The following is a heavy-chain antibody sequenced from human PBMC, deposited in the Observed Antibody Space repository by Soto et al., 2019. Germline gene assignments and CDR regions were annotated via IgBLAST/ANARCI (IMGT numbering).Heavy chain of an antibody. CDR1: GFTFNTYG. V-gene: IGHV3-33*01. D-gene: IGHD3-22*01. J-gene: IGHJ4*02. CDR3: ARLDKSGHSNFDF. CDR2: IWYDGSKE. Sequence: HPGGSLRLSCAASGFTFNTYGMHWVRQAPGKGLEWVGVIWYDGSKEYYADSVRGRFTISRDNSKNTLYLQMSSLRVEDTAVYYCARLDKSGHSNFDFWGQGTLVTVSS.